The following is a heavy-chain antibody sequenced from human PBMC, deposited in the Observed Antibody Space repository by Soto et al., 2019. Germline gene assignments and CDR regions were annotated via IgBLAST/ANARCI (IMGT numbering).Heavy chain of an antibody. CDR2: IDPSDSYT. CDR1: GYSFTSYW. J-gene: IGHJ6*02. CDR3: ARLGPVLLWFGELSTPSHYYGMDV. V-gene: IGHV5-10-1*01. D-gene: IGHD3-10*01. Sequence: PGESLKISCKGSGYSFTSYWISWVRQMPGKGLEWMGRIDPSDSYTNYSPSFQGHVTISADKSISTAYLQWSSLKASDTAMYYCARLGPVLLWFGELSTPSHYYGMDVWGQGTTVTVSS.